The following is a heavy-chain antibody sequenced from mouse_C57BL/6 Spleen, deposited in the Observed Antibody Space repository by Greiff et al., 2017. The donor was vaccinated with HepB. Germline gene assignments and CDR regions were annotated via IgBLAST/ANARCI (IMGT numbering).Heavy chain of an antibody. CDR1: GYTFTDYY. V-gene: IGHV1-26*01. D-gene: IGHD2-1*01. Sequence: VQLQQSGPELVKPGASVKISCKASGYTFTDYYMNWVKQSHGKSLEWIGDINPNNGGTSYNQKFKGKATLTVDKSSSTAYMELRSLTSEDSAVYYCARGIYYGYFDVWGTGTTVTVSS. CDR2: INPNNGGT. J-gene: IGHJ1*03. CDR3: ARGIYYGYFDV.